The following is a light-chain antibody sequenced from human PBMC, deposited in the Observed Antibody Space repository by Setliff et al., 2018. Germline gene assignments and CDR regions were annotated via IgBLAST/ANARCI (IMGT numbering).Light chain of an antibody. CDR2: DVN. Sequence: QSVLTQPASVSGSPGQSITISCTGTTSDVGSFNYVSWYQQYPAKGPTLLIFDVNKRAAGVSNRFSGSKSGNTAFLSISGLQGDDEADYYCCSHGRGSIDVFGSGTKVTVL. CDR1: TSDVGSFNY. CDR3: CSHGRGSIDV. J-gene: IGLJ1*01. V-gene: IGLV2-14*01.